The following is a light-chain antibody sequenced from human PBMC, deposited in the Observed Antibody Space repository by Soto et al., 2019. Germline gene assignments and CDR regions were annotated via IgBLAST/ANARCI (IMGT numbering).Light chain of an antibody. CDR3: QQYGSSPWK. CDR1: QSVSSNY. V-gene: IGKV3-20*01. J-gene: IGKJ1*01. CDR2: GAS. Sequence: EIVLTQSPGTLSLSPGERATLSCRASQSVSSNYLAWYQQKPGQAPRPLIYGASSRATGIPDRFSGSGAGTDFTLTISRLEPEDFAVYYCQQYGSSPWKFGQGTKVE.